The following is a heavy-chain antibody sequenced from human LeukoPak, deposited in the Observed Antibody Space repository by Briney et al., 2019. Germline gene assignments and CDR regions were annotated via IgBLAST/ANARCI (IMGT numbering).Heavy chain of an antibody. J-gene: IGHJ6*02. CDR1: GYSFNSFD. CDR2: MNPNSGNT. CDR3: ARLTRYYYGMDV. V-gene: IGHV1-8*01. Sequence: ASVKVSCKASGYSFNSFDINWVREAAGQGLEWRGWMNPNSGNTGYAQKFQGRVTMTRNPSITTAYMELSSLTSEDTAVYYCARLTRYYYGMDVRGQGTTVTVSS.